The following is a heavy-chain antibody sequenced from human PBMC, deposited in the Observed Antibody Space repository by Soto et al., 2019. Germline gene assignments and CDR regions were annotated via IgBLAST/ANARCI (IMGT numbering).Heavy chain of an antibody. CDR1: GDRVSSNSAA. Sequence: PSQTLSLTCAISGDRVSSNSAAWNWIRQSPSRGLEWLGRTYYRSKWYNDYAVSVKSRITINPDTSKNQFSLQLNSVTPEDTAVYYCARGSLTGSFNYYYYYGMDVWGQGATVTVSS. D-gene: IGHD1-20*01. CDR2: TYYRSKWYN. V-gene: IGHV6-1*01. J-gene: IGHJ6*02. CDR3: ARGSLTGSFNYYYYYGMDV.